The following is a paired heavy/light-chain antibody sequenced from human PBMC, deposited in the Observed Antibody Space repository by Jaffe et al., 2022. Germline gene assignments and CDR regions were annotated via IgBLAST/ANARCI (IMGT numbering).Heavy chain of an antibody. CDR2: IRNRKYGGTT. J-gene: IGHJ4*02. D-gene: IGHD4-17*01. Sequence: EVQLVESGGGLVQPGRSLRLSCTTSGFTFDDYAMSWVRQAPGQGLEWVGFIRNRKYGGTTEYAASVKGRFSISRDDSRSIAYLQMNSLKDEDTAVYYCSRDRYYGDYVLFRGLDYWGQGTLVTVSS. CDR3: SRDRYYGDYVLFRGLDY. CDR1: GFTFDDYA. V-gene: IGHV3-49*04.
Light chain of an antibody. V-gene: IGKV3-15*01. CDR1: QSVNIN. J-gene: IGKJ2*01. CDR3: QQYYNWPYT. Sequence: EIVMTQSPATLSVSPGERATLSCRASQSVNINLAWYQQKPGQAPRVLIYGAFTRATGLPARFSGSGSGTEFTLTISSLQSEDFAVYYCQQYYNWPYTFGQGTKLEIK. CDR2: GAF.